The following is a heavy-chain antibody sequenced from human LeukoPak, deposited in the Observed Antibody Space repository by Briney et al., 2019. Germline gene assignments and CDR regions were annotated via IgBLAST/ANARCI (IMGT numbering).Heavy chain of an antibody. J-gene: IGHJ5*02. CDR1: GFTFNNYW. V-gene: IGHV3-7*01. CDR3: ARDTNYYEEFNP. D-gene: IGHD3-22*01. CDR2: IKEEGSEK. Sequence: GGSLRLSCAASGFTFNNYWMTWVRQAPGKGLGGVANIKEEGSEKYYVDSVKGRFTIYRDNAKNSLYLQMNSLRAEDTAVYYCARDTNYYEEFNPWGQGTLVTVSS.